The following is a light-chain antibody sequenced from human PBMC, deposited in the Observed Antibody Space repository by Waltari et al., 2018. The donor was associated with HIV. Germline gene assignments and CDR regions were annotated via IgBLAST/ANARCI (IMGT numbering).Light chain of an antibody. CDR3: QQYDSLPFT. J-gene: IGKJ3*01. CDR1: QDINNY. CDR2: AAS. Sequence: DIQMTQSPSSLSASVGDRVTITCQASQDINNYLNWYQQKPGKAPKFLIYAASNLETGVPSRFSGSGSGTDFTFTISSLQPEDIATYYCQQYDSLPFTFGPGTKVDI. V-gene: IGKV1-33*01.